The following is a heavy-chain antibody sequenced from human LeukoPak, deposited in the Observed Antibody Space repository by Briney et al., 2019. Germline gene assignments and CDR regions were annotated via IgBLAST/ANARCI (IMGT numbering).Heavy chain of an antibody. Sequence: SGPTLVKPTQTLTLTCTFSGFSLSTSGVGVGWIRQPPGKALEWLALIYWNDDKRYSPSLKSRLTITKDTSKNQVVLTMTNMDPVDTATYYCAHTTATPHFSCFDYWGQGTLVTVSS. J-gene: IGHJ4*02. CDR1: GFSLSTSGVG. V-gene: IGHV2-5*01. CDR3: AHTTATPHFSCFDY. D-gene: IGHD2-21*02. CDR2: IYWNDDK.